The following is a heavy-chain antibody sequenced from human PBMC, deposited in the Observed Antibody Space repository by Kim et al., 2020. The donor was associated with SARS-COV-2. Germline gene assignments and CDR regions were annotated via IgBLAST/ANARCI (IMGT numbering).Heavy chain of an antibody. CDR1: GFTFSSYA. V-gene: IGHV3-30-3*01. CDR2: ISYDGSNK. J-gene: IGHJ4*02. Sequence: GGSLRLSCAASGFTFSSYAMHWVRQAPGKGLEWVAVISYDGSNKYYADSVKGRFTISRDNSKNTLYLQMNSLRAEDTAVYYCARDPRVKYDFWSGYLLAVAETFDYWGQGTLVTVSS. CDR3: ARDPRVKYDFWSGYLLAVAETFDY. D-gene: IGHD3-3*01.